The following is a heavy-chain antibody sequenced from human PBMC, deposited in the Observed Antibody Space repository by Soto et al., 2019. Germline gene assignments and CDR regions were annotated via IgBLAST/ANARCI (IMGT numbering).Heavy chain of an antibody. CDR2: IIPIFGTA. D-gene: IGHD6-13*01. Sequence: ASVKVSCKASGGTFSSYAISWVRQAPGQGLEWMGGIIPIFGTANYAQKFQGRVTITADESTSTAYMELSSLRSEDTAVYYCARSRAGIAAAGPLGYWGQGTLVTVSS. J-gene: IGHJ4*02. V-gene: IGHV1-69*13. CDR3: ARSRAGIAAAGPLGY. CDR1: GGTFSSYA.